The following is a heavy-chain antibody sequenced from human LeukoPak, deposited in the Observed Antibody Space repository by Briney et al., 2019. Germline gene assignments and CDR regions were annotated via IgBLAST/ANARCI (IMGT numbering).Heavy chain of an antibody. J-gene: IGHJ4*02. CDR2: IYHSGST. D-gene: IGHD2-21*01. CDR3: AKDRIHELAYCGGDCYLASPH. V-gene: IGHV4-38-2*02. CDR1: GYSVSSGYY. Sequence: SETLSLTCAVSGYSVSSGYYWCWIRQPPGKGLEWIGSIYHSGSTYYNPSLKSRVTISVDTSKNQFSLKLSSVTAADTAVYYCAKDRIHELAYCGGDCYLASPHWGQGTLVTVPS.